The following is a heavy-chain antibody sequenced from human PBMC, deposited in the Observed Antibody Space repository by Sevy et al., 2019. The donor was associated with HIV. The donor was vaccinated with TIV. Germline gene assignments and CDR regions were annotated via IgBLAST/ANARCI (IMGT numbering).Heavy chain of an antibody. CDR3: AHSKDSSGYYLIPWYYFDY. Sequence: SGPTLVNPTQTLTLTCTFSGFSLSTSGVGVGWIRQPPGKALEWLALIYWNDGKHYSPSLKSRLTITKDTSKNQVVLTVTNMNRMDTATYYCAHSKDSSGYYLIPWYYFDYWGQGTLVTVSS. D-gene: IGHD3-22*01. CDR1: GFSLSTSGVG. CDR2: IYWNDGK. J-gene: IGHJ4*02. V-gene: IGHV2-5*01.